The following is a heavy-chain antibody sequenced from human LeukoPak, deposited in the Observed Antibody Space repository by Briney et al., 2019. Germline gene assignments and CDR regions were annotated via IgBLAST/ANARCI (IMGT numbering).Heavy chain of an antibody. V-gene: IGHV1-18*04. CDR1: GYTFTSYG. Sequence: ASVKVSCKASGYTFTSYGISWVRQAPGQGLEWMGWISAYNGNTNYAQKLQGRVTMTTDTSTSTAYMELRSLRSDDTAVYYCARIAVAGTKTYYFDYWGQGTLVTVS. CDR2: ISAYNGNT. CDR3: ARIAVAGTKTYYFDY. D-gene: IGHD6-19*01. J-gene: IGHJ4*02.